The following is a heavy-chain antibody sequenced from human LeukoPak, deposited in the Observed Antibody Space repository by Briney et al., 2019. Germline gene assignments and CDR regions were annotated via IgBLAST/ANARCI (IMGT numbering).Heavy chain of an antibody. CDR1: GGSISSYY. CDR2: IYYSGST. CDR3: ARESYGSGNDY. J-gene: IGHJ4*02. D-gene: IGHD3-10*01. Sequence: PSETLSLTCTVSGGSISSYYWSWIRQPPGKGLEWIGYIYYSGSTNYNPSLKSRVTISVDTSKNQFSLKLSSVTAADTAVYYCARESYGSGNDYWGQGTLVTVSS. V-gene: IGHV4-59*12.